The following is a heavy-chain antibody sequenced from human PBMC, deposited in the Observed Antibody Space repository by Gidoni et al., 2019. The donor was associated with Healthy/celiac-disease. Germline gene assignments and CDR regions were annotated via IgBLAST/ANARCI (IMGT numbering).Heavy chain of an antibody. J-gene: IGHJ3*02. Sequence: EVQLVESGGGLVQPGRSLRLSCAASGFTFDDYAMHWVRQAPGKGLEWVSCISWNSGSIGYADSVKGRFTISRDNAKNSLYLQMNSLRAEDTALYYCAKDSSWDSSGDAFDIWGQGTMVTVSS. D-gene: IGHD3-22*01. CDR3: AKDSSWDSSGDAFDI. CDR2: ISWNSGSI. V-gene: IGHV3-9*01. CDR1: GFTFDDYA.